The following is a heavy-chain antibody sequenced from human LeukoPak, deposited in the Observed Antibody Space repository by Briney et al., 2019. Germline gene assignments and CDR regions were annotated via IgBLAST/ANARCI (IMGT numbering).Heavy chain of an antibody. J-gene: IGHJ4*02. CDR3: AKEPYDSSGYYDY. CDR2: ISGSDDST. D-gene: IGHD3-22*01. V-gene: IGHV3-23*01. Sequence: ETLSLTCAVYGGSFSGYYWSWVRQAPGKGLEWVSAISGSDDSTYYASSVKGRFTISRDNSKNTLYLQMNSLRAEDTAVYYCAKEPYDSSGYYDYWGQGTLVTVSS. CDR1: GGSFSGYY.